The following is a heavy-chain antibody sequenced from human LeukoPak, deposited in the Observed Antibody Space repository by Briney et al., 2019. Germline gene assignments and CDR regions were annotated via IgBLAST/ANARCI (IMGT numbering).Heavy chain of an antibody. J-gene: IGHJ4*02. CDR1: GGSISSCY. D-gene: IGHD2-2*01. CDR2: IYYSGST. Sequence: SETLSLTCTVSGGSISSCYWSWIRQPPGEGLEWLGYIYYSGSTNYNPSLKSRVTISVDTSKNQFSLKLSSVTAADTAVYYCASLTLDCSSTSCPPQTDYWGQGTLVTVSS. V-gene: IGHV4-59*08. CDR3: ASLTLDCSSTSCPPQTDY.